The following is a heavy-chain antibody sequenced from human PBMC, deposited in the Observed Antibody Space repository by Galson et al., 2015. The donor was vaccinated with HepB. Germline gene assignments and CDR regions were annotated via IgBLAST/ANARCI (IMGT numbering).Heavy chain of an antibody. J-gene: IGHJ4*02. Sequence: SLRLSCAASGFTFDDYAMHWVRQAPGKGLEWVSGISWNSGSIGYADSVKGRFTISRDNAKNSLYLQMNSLRAEDTALYYCAKGYSSSPPVVWGQGTLVTVSS. CDR2: ISWNSGSI. CDR1: GFTFDDYA. D-gene: IGHD6-6*01. CDR3: AKGYSSSPPVV. V-gene: IGHV3-9*01.